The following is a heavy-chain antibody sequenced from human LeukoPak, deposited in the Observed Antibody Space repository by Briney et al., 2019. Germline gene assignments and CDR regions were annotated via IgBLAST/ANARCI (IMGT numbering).Heavy chain of an antibody. CDR3: AKALSGWSYSPLLDY. Sequence: GGSLRLSCVASGFTFSSYAMNWVRQAPGEGLEWISAISGSGGSTYYADSVKGRFTISRDNSKNTLYLQMNSLRAEDTAVYYCAKALSGWSYSPLLDYWGQGTLVTVSS. V-gene: IGHV3-23*01. J-gene: IGHJ4*02. CDR2: ISGSGGST. D-gene: IGHD6-19*01. CDR1: GFTFSSYA.